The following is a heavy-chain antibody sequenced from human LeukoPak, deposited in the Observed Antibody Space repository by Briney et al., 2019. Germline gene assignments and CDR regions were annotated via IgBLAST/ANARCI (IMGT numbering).Heavy chain of an antibody. Sequence: PGGSLRLSCAASGFTFSSYGMHWVRQAPGKGLEWVAFIRYDGSNKYYADSVKGRFTISRDNSKNTLYPQMNSLRAEDTAVYYCAKVEMHGDQADPWGQGTLVTVSS. V-gene: IGHV3-30*02. J-gene: IGHJ5*02. CDR2: IRYDGSNK. CDR3: AKVEMHGDQADP. D-gene: IGHD4-17*01. CDR1: GFTFSSYG.